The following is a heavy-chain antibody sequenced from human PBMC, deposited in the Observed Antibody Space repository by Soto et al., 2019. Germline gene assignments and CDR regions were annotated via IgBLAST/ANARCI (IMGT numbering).Heavy chain of an antibody. J-gene: IGHJ4*02. CDR2: VYWDDDK. CDR3: AHISVLPHDPYRDY. CDR1: GFALTYIGEG. D-gene: IGHD1-1*01. V-gene: IGHV2-5*02. Sequence: SGPTPVNPTQTLTLTCTFSGFALTYIGEGVGWIRQPPGKALEWLALVYWDDDKRYNPSLRSRLTITKDTSKNQVVLTMTNMDPVDTATYYCAHISVLPHDPYRDYWGQGTLVTVSS.